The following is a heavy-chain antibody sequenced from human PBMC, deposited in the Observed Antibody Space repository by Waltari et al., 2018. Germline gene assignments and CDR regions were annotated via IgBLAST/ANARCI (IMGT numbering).Heavy chain of an antibody. J-gene: IGHJ4*02. CDR3: ARARELEPPDY. Sequence: VQLVQSGAEVKKPGSSVKVSCQASGGPFSSYSNRWVRQAPGQGLEWMGGIIPIFGTANYAQKFQGRVTITTDESTSTAYMELSSLRSEDTAVYYCARARELEPPDYWGQGTLVTVAS. CDR2: IIPIFGTA. CDR1: GGPFSSYS. V-gene: IGHV1-69*05. D-gene: IGHD1-1*01.